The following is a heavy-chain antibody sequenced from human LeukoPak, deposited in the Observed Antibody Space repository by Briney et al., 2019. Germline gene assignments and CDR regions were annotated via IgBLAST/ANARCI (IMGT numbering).Heavy chain of an antibody. CDR3: AREKFFDL. CDR2: IYYSGST. CDR1: GGSISTYY. V-gene: IGHV4-59*01. J-gene: IGHJ2*01. Sequence: PSETLSLTCTVSGGSISTYYWSWIRQPPGKGLEWIGYIYYSGSTNYNPSLKSRVTISVDTSKNQFSLRLSSVTAADTAVYYCAREKFFDLWGRGTLVTVSS.